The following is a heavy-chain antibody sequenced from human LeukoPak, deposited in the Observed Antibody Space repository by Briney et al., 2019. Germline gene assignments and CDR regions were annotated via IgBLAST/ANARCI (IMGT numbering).Heavy chain of an antibody. V-gene: IGHV3-30*04. Sequence: GGSLRLSCAASGFTFSNYAMYWVRQTPGKGLQWVALISYDGSNKYSADSVKGRFTISRDTSKNTLYLQMNSLRAEDTAVYYCAKGPNYDILTGWRKTHNAFDIWGQGTMVTVSS. CDR3: AKGPNYDILTGWRKTHNAFDI. D-gene: IGHD3-9*01. CDR2: ISYDGSNK. CDR1: GFTFSNYA. J-gene: IGHJ3*02.